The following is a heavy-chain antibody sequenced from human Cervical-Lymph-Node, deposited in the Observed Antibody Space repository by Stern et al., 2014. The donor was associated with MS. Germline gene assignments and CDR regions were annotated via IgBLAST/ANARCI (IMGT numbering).Heavy chain of an antibody. CDR3: ARLSTAVDF. Sequence: QLQLQESGPGLVKPSETLSLTCAVSGGSISSRYWGWIRQPPGKGLEWIGLISHSGDTKYNPSLKSRVTISLDTSKNQFSLKVLSETAADTAVYYCARLSTAVDFWGQGTLVTVSS. J-gene: IGHJ4*02. CDR1: GGSISSRY. V-gene: IGHV4-59*08. CDR2: ISHSGDT.